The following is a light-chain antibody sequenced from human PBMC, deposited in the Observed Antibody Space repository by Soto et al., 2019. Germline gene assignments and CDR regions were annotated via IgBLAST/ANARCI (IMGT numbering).Light chain of an antibody. CDR1: QVISSY. Sequence: DIQLTQSTSFLSASVVDGVTITCRASQVISSYLAWYQQKPGKAPKLLIYAASTLQSGVPSRFSGSGSGTEFTLTISSLQPEDFATYYCQQLNSYPPVTFGPGTRWIS. J-gene: IGKJ3*01. V-gene: IGKV1-9*01. CDR3: QQLNSYPPVT. CDR2: AAS.